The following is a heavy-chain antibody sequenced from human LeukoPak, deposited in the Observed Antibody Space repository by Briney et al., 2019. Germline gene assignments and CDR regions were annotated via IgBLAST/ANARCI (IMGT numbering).Heavy chain of an antibody. J-gene: IGHJ4*02. CDR3: ANQLWFGELLIDY. Sequence: GGSLTLSCAASGFTVSSNYMSWVRHAPGKGLELDSVIYSGGSTYYADSVKGRFTISRDNSKNTLYLQMNSLRAEDTAVYYCANQLWFGELLIDYWGQGTLVTVSS. D-gene: IGHD3-10*01. V-gene: IGHV3-66*01. CDR2: IYSGGST. CDR1: GFTVSSNY.